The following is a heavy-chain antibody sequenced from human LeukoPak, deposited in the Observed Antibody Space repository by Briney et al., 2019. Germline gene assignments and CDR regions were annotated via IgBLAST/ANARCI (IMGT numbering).Heavy chain of an antibody. Sequence: SEALSLTCTVSGGSISSSSYCWDWIRHPPGKGLEWIGSIYYTGSTYYNLSLKSRVTISIDTSKTQLSLKLSSVTAADTAVYYCARRRGYSYNYLWGQGTLVTVSS. D-gene: IGHD5-18*01. CDR3: ARRRGYSYNYL. CDR1: GGSISSSSYC. J-gene: IGHJ4*02. CDR2: IYYTGST. V-gene: IGHV4-39*01.